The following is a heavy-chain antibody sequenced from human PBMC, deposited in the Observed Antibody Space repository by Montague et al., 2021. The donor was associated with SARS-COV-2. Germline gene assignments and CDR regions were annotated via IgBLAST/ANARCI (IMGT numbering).Heavy chain of an antibody. CDR3: ARRGDYGGPRFDY. V-gene: IGHV4-39*01. D-gene: IGHD4-23*01. CDR1: GGSVISRSYY. J-gene: IGHJ4*02. Sequence: SETLSLTCTVSGGSVISRSYYWGWIRQPPGKVLEWIGSIYYSGSTHYTPSLKSRVTISVDTSKNQFSLKLSSVTAADTAVYYCARRGDYGGPRFDYWGQGTLDSVSS. CDR2: IYYSGST.